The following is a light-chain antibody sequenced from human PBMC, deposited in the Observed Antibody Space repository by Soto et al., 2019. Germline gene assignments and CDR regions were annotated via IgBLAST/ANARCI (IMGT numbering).Light chain of an antibody. J-gene: IGKJ1*01. V-gene: IGKV3-15*01. CDR2: GAS. CDR3: DQYKNWRWT. Sequence: EIVMTQSPASLSVSPGERVTLSCTTSQSVSRYLAWYQQIPGQAPRLLIHGASNVVIGVPDRFSGSGSGTESTTSNSALQTEYSTVYYCDQYKNWRWTFGQGTKVEV. CDR1: QSVSRY.